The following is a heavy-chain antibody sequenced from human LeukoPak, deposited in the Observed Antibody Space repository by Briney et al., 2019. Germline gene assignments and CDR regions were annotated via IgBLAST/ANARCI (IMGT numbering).Heavy chain of an antibody. CDR1: GGSISSRSYT. D-gene: IGHD3-22*01. CDR3: ARNYYDGTGDFY. Sequence: SETLSLTSTVSGGSISSRSYTWVWIRQPPGKGLEWIGTLYDSGTTYYNPSLKSRLTISVDTSKNQFSLNLSSVTAADTAVYYCARNYYDGTGDFYWGQGTLVTVSS. V-gene: IGHV4-39*01. J-gene: IGHJ4*02. CDR2: LYDSGTT.